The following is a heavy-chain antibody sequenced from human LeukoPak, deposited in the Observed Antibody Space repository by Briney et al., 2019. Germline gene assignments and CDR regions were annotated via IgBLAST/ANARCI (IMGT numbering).Heavy chain of an antibody. CDR1: GGSISRHY. CDR3: ARGDDDIPTGRAFDF. J-gene: IGHJ5*01. V-gene: IGHV4-59*11. D-gene: IGHD3-9*01. Sequence: PSETLSLTCTVSGGSISRHYWSWIRQPPGKGLEWIGFVYYDGSTNYTPSLKSRLYILVDSSKNQISLNLNSVTAADTAVYYCARGDDDIPTGRAFDFWGQGTLVTVSS. CDR2: VYYDGST.